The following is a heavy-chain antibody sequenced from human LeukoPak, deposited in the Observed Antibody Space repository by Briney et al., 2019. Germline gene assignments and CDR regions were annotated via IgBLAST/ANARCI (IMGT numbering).Heavy chain of an antibody. Sequence: GGSLRLSCATSGFTFSLYAMNWVRQAPGKGLEWISYINSGSSDIHYTQSVRGRFIISRDNAKNTLYLQMNSLRAEDTAVYFCARDTYEPGLIDFWGQGTLVSVSS. CDR1: GFTFSLYA. CDR2: INSGSSDI. J-gene: IGHJ4*02. D-gene: IGHD3-3*01. V-gene: IGHV3-21*05. CDR3: ARDTYEPGLIDF.